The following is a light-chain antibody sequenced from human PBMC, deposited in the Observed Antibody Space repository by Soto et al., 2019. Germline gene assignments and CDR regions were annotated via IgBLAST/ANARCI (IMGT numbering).Light chain of an antibody. V-gene: IGKV3-15*01. J-gene: IGKJ4*01. CDR1: QSVSSN. CDR3: QQYNNWPPGLT. CDR2: GAS. Sequence: EIVMTQSPAPLSVSPGERATLSCRASQSVSSNLAWYQQKPGQAPRLLSYGASTRATGIPARFSGSESGTEFTLTISSLQSEDFAVYYCQQYNNWPPGLTFGGGTKVEIK.